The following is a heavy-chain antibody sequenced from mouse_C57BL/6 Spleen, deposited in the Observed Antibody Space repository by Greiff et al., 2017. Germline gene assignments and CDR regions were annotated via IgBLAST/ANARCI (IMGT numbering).Heavy chain of an antibody. J-gene: IGHJ2*01. D-gene: IGHD1-1*01. CDR2: IDPETGGT. CDR3: TSTVVAKDYFDY. Sequence: QVQLQQSGAELVRPGASVTLSCKASGYTFTDYEMHWVKQTPVHGLEWIGAIDPETGGTAYNQKFKGKAILTADKSSSTAYMELRSLTSEDSAVYYCTSTVVAKDYFDYWGQGTTLTVSS. CDR1: GYTFTDYE. V-gene: IGHV1-15*01.